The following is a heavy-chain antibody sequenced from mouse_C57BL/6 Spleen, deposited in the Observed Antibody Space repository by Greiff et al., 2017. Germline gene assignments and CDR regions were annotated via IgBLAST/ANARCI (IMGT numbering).Heavy chain of an antibody. D-gene: IGHD3-2*02. J-gene: IGHJ2*01. CDR2: IYPGDGDT. V-gene: IGHV1-80*01. CDR3: ARSGTDNYFDY. CDR1: GYAFSSYW. Sequence: VKLQESGAELVKPGASVKISCKASGYAFSSYWMNWVKQRPGKGLEWIGQIYPGDGDTNYNGKFKGKATLTADKSSSTAYMQHSSLTSEDSAVYYCARSGTDNYFDYWGQGTTLTVSA.